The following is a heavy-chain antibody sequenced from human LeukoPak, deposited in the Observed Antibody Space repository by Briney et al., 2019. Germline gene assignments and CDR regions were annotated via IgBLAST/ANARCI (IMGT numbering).Heavy chain of an antibody. CDR1: AFTFSSYS. J-gene: IGHJ4*02. CDR3: AISNLGYGGY. D-gene: IGHD4-23*01. V-gene: IGHV3-21*01. Sequence: GGSLRLACAASAFTFSSYSMNWVRQAPEEGLEWVSSISSSSSYIYYADSVKGRFTISRDNAKNSLYLQMNSLRAEDTAVYYCAISNLGYGGYWGQGTLVTVSS. CDR2: ISSSSSYI.